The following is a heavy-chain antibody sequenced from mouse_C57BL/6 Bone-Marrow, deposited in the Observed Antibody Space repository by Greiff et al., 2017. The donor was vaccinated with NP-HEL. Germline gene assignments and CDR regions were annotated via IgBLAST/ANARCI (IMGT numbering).Heavy chain of an antibody. CDR2: ISNGGGST. V-gene: IGHV5-12*01. CDR1: GFTFSDYY. J-gene: IGHJ1*03. D-gene: IGHD1-1*02. CDR3: ARQGGGSRYWYFDV. Sequence: EVQVVESGGGLVQPGGSLKLSCAASGFTFSDYYMYWVRQTPEKRLEWVAYISNGGGSTYYPDTVKGRFTISRDNAKNTLYLQMSRLKSEDTAMYYCARQGGGSRYWYFDVWGTGTTVTVSS.